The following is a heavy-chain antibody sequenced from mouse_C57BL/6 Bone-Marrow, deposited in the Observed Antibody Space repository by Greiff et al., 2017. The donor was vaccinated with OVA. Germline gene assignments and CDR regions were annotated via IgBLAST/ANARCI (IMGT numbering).Heavy chain of an antibody. Sequence: EVQGVESGGGLVKPGGSLKLSCAASGFTFSSYTMSWVRQTPEKRLEWVATISGGGGNTYYPDSVKGRFTISRDNAKNTLYLQMSSLRSEDTALYYCARHGYYGSPYYFDYWGQGTTLTVSS. CDR3: ARHGYYGSPYYFDY. J-gene: IGHJ2*01. CDR2: ISGGGGNT. D-gene: IGHD1-1*01. V-gene: IGHV5-9*01. CDR1: GFTFSSYT.